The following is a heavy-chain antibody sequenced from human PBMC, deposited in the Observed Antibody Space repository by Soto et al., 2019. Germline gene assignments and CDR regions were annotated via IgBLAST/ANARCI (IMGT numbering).Heavy chain of an antibody. CDR1: GGTFSNYP. D-gene: IGHD5-12*01. CDR3: ERGNHRWLQLWYFDL. CDR2: IIPIFGTV. J-gene: IGHJ2*01. V-gene: IGHV1-69*12. Sequence: QVQLVQSGAEVKKPGSSVKVSCKASGGTFSNYPISWVRQAPGQGLEWMGGIIPIFGTVNYAQKFQGRVTITADESTSTAYMELSRLRSEDTAVYYCERGNHRWLQLWYFDLWGRGTLVTVSS.